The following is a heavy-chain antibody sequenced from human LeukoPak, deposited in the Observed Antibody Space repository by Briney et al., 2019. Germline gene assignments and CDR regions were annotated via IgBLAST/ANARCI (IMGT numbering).Heavy chain of an antibody. CDR3: ASVPGYSSGWPYNWFDP. Sequence: SETLSLTCTVSGYSISSGYYWGWIRQPPGKGLEWIGSIYHSGSTYYNPSLKSRVTISVDTSKNQFSLKLSSVTAADTAVYYCASVPGYSSGWPYNWFDPWGQGTLVTVSS. CDR1: GYSISSGYY. D-gene: IGHD6-19*01. V-gene: IGHV4-38-2*02. CDR2: IYHSGST. J-gene: IGHJ5*02.